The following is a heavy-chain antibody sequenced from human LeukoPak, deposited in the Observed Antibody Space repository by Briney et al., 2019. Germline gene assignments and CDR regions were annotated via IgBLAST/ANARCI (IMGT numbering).Heavy chain of an antibody. D-gene: IGHD4-17*01. CDR1: GFTFSSYG. Sequence: GGSLRLSCAASGFTFSSYGMPWVRQAPGKGLEWVAVIWYDGSNKYYAGSVKGRFTISRDNSKNTLYLQMNSLRAEDTAVYYCAKDNYGDYEFDYWGQGTLVTVSS. CDR2: IWYDGSNK. CDR3: AKDNYGDYEFDY. V-gene: IGHV3-33*06. J-gene: IGHJ4*02.